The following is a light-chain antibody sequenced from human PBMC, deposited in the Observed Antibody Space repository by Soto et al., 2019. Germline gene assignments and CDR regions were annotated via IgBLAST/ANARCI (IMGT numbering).Light chain of an antibody. Sequence: DIQMTQSPSTLSAFVGDSVTITCRASQSISTWLAWYQQTPGKAPKLLIYTASSPESGVPSRFSGSGSGTEFTLTVSSLQPDDFATYYCQQYHSYPFTFGGGTKVQIK. J-gene: IGKJ4*01. CDR2: TAS. CDR1: QSISTW. V-gene: IGKV1-5*03. CDR3: QQYHSYPFT.